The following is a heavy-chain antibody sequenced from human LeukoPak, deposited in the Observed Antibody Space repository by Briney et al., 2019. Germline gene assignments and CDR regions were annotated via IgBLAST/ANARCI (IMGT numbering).Heavy chain of an antibody. J-gene: IGHJ4*02. V-gene: IGHV3-23*01. CDR3: ARHLLWFGELSGGFDY. CDR1: GFTFSSYE. Sequence: PGGSLRLSCAASGFTFSSYEMNWVRQAPGKGLEWVSDISGSGGSTYYADSVKGRFTISRDNSKNTLYLQMNSLRAEDTAVYYCARHLLWFGELSGGFDYWGQGTLVTVSS. CDR2: ISGSGGST. D-gene: IGHD3-10*01.